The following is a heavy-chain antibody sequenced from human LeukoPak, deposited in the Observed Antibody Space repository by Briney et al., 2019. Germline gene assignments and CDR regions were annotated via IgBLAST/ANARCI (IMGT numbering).Heavy chain of an antibody. CDR2: INHSGST. CDR3: ARVPSYGGRWFDP. CDR1: GGSFSGYY. D-gene: IGHD1-26*01. Sequence: SETLSLTCAVYGGSFSGYYWSWIRQPPGKGLEWIGEINHSGSTNYNPSLKSRVTISVDTSKNQFSLKLSSVTAADTAVYYCARVPSYGGRWFDPWGQGTLVTVSS. V-gene: IGHV4-34*01. J-gene: IGHJ5*02.